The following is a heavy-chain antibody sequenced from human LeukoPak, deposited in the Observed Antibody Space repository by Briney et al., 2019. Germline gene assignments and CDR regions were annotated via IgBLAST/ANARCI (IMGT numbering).Heavy chain of an antibody. D-gene: IGHD6-19*01. J-gene: IGHJ6*02. CDR3: AKEAVAGIYYYYGMDV. V-gene: IGHV3-74*01. Sequence: GGSLRLSCVASGFTFSNYWMQWVRQVPGKGLVWVSRLNGDGTNIIYADSVKGRFTISRDDAENTLYLQMNSLRAEDTALYYCAKEAVAGIYYYYGMDVWGQGTTVTVSS. CDR2: LNGDGTNI. CDR1: GFTFSNYW.